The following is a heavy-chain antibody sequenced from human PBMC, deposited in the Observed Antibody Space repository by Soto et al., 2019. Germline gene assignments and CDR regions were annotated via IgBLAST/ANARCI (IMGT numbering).Heavy chain of an antibody. CDR1: GFSLTTSGVG. J-gene: IGHJ4*02. CDR2: IYWDDEK. Sequence: QITLNESGPTQVKPRQTLTLTCTFSGFSLTTSGVGVGWIRQSPGQAPEWLALIYWDDEKRYSPSLKSRLTITKDTSKNQVVLTMADLDPADTATYYCAHRVLRTVFGLVTTTAIYFDFWGQGTPVAVSS. D-gene: IGHD3-3*01. V-gene: IGHV2-5*02. CDR3: AHRVLRTVFGLVTTTAIYFDF.